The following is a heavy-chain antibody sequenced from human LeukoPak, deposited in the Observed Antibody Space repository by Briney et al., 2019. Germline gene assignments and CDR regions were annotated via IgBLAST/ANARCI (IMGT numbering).Heavy chain of an antibody. CDR2: IYSGGST. CDR3: ARDRYYYGSGSED. Sequence: GGSLRLSCAASGFTVSSNYMSWVRQAPGKGLEWVSVIYSGGSTYYADSVKGRLTISRDNSKNTLYLQMNSLRAEDTAVYYCARDRYYYGSGSEDWGQGTLVTVSS. D-gene: IGHD3-10*01. J-gene: IGHJ4*02. V-gene: IGHV3-53*01. CDR1: GFTVSSNY.